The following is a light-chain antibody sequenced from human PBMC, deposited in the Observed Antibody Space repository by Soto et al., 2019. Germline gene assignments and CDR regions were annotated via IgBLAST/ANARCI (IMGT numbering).Light chain of an antibody. CDR1: SSNIGAGYD. Sequence: QSVLTQPPSVSGAPGQRVTISCTGSSSNIGAGYDVHWYQQLPGTAPKLIIYGTTNRPSGVPDRFSGSKSGTSASLAITGLQAEDEADYYCQSYDISLHNYVFGTGTKLTVL. J-gene: IGLJ1*01. CDR3: QSYDISLHNYV. V-gene: IGLV1-40*01. CDR2: GTT.